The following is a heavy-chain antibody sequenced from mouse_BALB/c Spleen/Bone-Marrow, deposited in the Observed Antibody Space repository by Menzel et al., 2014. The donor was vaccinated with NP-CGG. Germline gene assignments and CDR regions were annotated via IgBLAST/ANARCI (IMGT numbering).Heavy chain of an antibody. CDR2: IRNKANGYTT. D-gene: IGHD1-1*01. V-gene: IGHV7-3*02. J-gene: IGHJ2*01. CDR3: ARDMGGLLFDS. CDR1: GFTFTDYY. Sequence: EVMLVESGGGLVQPGGSLRLSCATSGFTFTDYYVNWVRQPPGKALEWLAFIRNKANGYTTEYSASVKGRFTISRDISQSILYLQMNTLRPEDSATYYCARDMGGLLFDSWGQGTTLTVSS.